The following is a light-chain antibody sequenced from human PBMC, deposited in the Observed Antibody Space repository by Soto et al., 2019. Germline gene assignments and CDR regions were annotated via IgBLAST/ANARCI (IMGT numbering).Light chain of an antibody. CDR1: SSNIGAVYT. CDR3: QSYDSSLSAVV. V-gene: IGLV1-40*01. J-gene: IGLJ2*01. CDR2: ANS. Sequence: QAVLTQPPSVSAAPGQKVTISCSGSSSNIGAVYTVHWYQHIPGTAPKLLIYANSNRPSGVPDRFSGSKSGTSASLAITGLQAEDEADYYCQSYDSSLSAVVIGGGTKLTVL.